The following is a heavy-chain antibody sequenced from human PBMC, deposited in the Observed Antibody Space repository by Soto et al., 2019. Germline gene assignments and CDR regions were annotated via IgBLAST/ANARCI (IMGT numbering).Heavy chain of an antibody. D-gene: IGHD2-15*01. CDR2: IIPIFGTA. V-gene: IGHV1-69*13. J-gene: IGHJ6*02. CDR3: ARANGKPGIVVVVATTQELGMGV. Sequence: SVKVSCKASGGTFSSYAISWVRQAPGQGLEWMGGIIPIFGTANYAQKFQGRVTITADESTSTAYMELSSLRSEDTAVYYCARANGKPGIVVVVATTQELGMGVWGQGTTVTVSS. CDR1: GGTFSSYA.